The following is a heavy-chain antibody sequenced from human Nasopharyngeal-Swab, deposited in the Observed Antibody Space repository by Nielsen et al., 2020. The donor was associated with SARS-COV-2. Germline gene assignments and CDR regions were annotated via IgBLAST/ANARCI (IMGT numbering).Heavy chain of an antibody. J-gene: IGHJ4*02. CDR3: ARGSGYYDSSGYSDY. D-gene: IGHD3-22*01. V-gene: IGHV4-59*13. Sequence: SETLSLTCTVSGGSISSYYWSWIRQPPGKGLEWIGYIYYSGSTNYNPSLKSRVTISVDTSKNQFSLKLSSVTAADTAVYCCARGSGYYDSSGYSDYWGQGTLVTVSS. CDR1: GGSISSYY. CDR2: IYYSGST.